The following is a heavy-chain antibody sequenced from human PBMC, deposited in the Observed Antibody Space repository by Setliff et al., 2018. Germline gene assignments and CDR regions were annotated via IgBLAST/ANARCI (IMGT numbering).Heavy chain of an antibody. CDR3: ARATSGWYSAYYYYMDV. Sequence: SETLSLTCIVSGESIDSVATGNHYWNWIRQPVGKGLEWIGHIFLTGSTDYDPSFRSRATISLDTSKNQFSLNLTSVTAADTAVYYCARATSGWYSAYYYYMDVWGKGTTVTVSS. CDR2: IFLTGST. CDR1: GESIDSVATGNHY. V-gene: IGHV4-61*09. J-gene: IGHJ6*03. D-gene: IGHD6-19*01.